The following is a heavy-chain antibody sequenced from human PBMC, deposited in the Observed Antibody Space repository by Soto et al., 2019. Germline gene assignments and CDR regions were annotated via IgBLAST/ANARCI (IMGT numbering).Heavy chain of an antibody. D-gene: IGHD3-3*01. J-gene: IGHJ6*03. V-gene: IGHV3-49*03. CDR3: TRDRFPGYYDFWSGYFAQPDMDV. CDR2: IRSKAYGGTT. Sequence: PGGSLRLSCTASGFTFGDYAMSWFRQAPGKGLEWVGFIRSKAYGGTTEYAASVKGRFTISRDDSKSIAYLQMNSLKTEDTVVYYCTRDRFPGYYDFWSGYFAQPDMDVWGKGTTVTVSS. CDR1: GFTFGDYA.